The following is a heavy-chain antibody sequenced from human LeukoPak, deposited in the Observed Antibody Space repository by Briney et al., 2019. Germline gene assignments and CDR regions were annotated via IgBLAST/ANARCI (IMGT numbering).Heavy chain of an antibody. CDR1: GGSISSHY. J-gene: IGHJ5*02. CDR3: ARDKVLFDP. D-gene: IGHD2/OR15-2a*01. V-gene: IGHV4-59*11. Sequence: SSETLSHTCTVSGGSISSHYWSWIRQPPGKGLEWIGYIYYSGSTNYNPSLKSRVTISVDTSKNQFSLKLSSVTAADTAVYYCARDKVLFDPWGQGTLVTVSS. CDR2: IYYSGST.